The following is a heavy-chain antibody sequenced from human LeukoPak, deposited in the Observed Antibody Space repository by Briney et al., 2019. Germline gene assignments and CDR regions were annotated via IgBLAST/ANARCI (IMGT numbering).Heavy chain of an antibody. Sequence: SEALSLTCTVSGGSVSSYYWSWIRQPAGEGLEWIARLYATGDTHYNPSFQSRVAMSVDTSRGQFSLRLSSVTAADTAVYYCAREPSRGNFDYWGQGILVTVS. D-gene: IGHD2-2*01. J-gene: IGHJ4*02. V-gene: IGHV4-4*07. CDR1: GGSVSSYY. CDR3: AREPSRGNFDY. CDR2: LYATGDT.